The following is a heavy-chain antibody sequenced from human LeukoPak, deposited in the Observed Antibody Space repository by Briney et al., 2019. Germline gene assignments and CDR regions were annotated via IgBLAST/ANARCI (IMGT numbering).Heavy chain of an antibody. D-gene: IGHD6-19*01. CDR2: IYTSGST. V-gene: IGHV4-61*02. J-gene: IGHJ5*02. CDR1: GGSISSGNYY. Sequence: PSQTLSLTCTVSGGSISSGNYYWNWIRQPAGKGLEWIGRIYTSGSTDYNPSLKSRVTISVDTSKNQFSLKLSSVTAADTAVYYCARVPWVADGPVDPWGQGTLVTVSS. CDR3: ARVPWVADGPVDP.